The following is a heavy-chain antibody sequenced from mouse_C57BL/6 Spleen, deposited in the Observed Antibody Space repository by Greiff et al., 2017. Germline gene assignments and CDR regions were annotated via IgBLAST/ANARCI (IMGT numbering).Heavy chain of an antibody. Sequence: QVQLQQPGAELVRPGTSVKLSCKASGYTFTSYWMHWVKQRPGQGLEWIGVIDPSDSYTNYNQKFKGKATLTVDTSSSTDYMQLSSLTSEDAAVYYCFSYYDGSSSYAMDYWGQGTSVTVSS. CDR3: FSYYDGSSSYAMDY. V-gene: IGHV1-59*01. CDR2: IDPSDSYT. D-gene: IGHD1-1*01. J-gene: IGHJ4*01. CDR1: GYTFTSYW.